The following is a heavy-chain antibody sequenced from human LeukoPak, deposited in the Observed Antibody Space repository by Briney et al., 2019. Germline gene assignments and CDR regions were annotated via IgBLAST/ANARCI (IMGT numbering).Heavy chain of an antibody. D-gene: IGHD6-13*01. J-gene: IGHJ4*02. CDR3: ARDRRAFSSSWFDY. V-gene: IGHV7-4-1*02. CDR2: INTNTGNP. CDR1: GYTFTSYG. Sequence: ASVKVSCKASGYTFTSYGISWVRQAPGQGLEWMGWINTNTGNPTYAQGFTGRFVFSLDTSVSTAYLQISSLKAEDTAVYYCARDRRAFSSSWFDYWGQGTLVTVSS.